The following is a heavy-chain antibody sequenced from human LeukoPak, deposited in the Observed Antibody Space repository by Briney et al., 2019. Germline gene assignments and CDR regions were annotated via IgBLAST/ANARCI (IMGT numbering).Heavy chain of an antibody. J-gene: IGHJ4*02. Sequence: SETLSLTCAVSGYSISSGYYWGWIRQPPGKGLEWIGSIYHSGSTYYNPSLKSRVTISVDTSKNQFSLKLSSVTAADTAVYYCAGGGDSGYDWDDCWGQGTLVTVSS. V-gene: IGHV4-38-2*01. CDR2: IYHSGST. CDR3: AGGGDSGYDWDDC. CDR1: GYSISSGYY. D-gene: IGHD5-12*01.